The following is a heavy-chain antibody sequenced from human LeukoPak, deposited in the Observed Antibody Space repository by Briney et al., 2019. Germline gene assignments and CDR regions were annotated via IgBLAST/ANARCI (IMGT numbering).Heavy chain of an antibody. V-gene: IGHV3-23*01. CDR1: GFTFSSYA. CDR3: AKGPYYYDSSAYHYGAFDI. Sequence: PGGSLRLSCAASGFTFSSYAMSWVRQAPGKGLEWVSTISGSGGSTYHADSVKGRFTISRDNSKNTLYLQINSLRAEDTAVYYCAKGPYYYDSSAYHYGAFDIWGQGTMVTVSS. CDR2: ISGSGGST. D-gene: IGHD3-22*01. J-gene: IGHJ3*02.